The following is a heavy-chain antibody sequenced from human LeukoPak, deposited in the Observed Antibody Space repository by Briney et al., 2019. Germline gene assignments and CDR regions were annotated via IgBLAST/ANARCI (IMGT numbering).Heavy chain of an antibody. Sequence: SETLSLTCAVYGGSFSGYYWSWIRQPPGKGLEWIGEINHSGSTNYNPSLKSRVTISVDTSKNQFSLKLSSVTAADTAVYYCARRLRPNYDLLSKGYYMDVWGKGTTVTISS. CDR2: INHSGST. V-gene: IGHV4-34*01. J-gene: IGHJ6*03. CDR3: ARRLRPNYDLLSKGYYMDV. D-gene: IGHD1-7*01. CDR1: GGSFSGYY.